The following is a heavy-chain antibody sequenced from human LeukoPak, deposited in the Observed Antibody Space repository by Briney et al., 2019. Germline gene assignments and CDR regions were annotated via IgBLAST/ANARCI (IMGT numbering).Heavy chain of an antibody. Sequence: PGRSLTLSCAASGFTFSSYAMHWVRQAPGKGLEWVAVISYDGSNKYYADSVKGRFTISRDNSKNTLYLQMNSLRAEDTAVYYCARDDHSGRYYYYGMDVWGQGTTVTVSS. CDR2: ISYDGSNK. CDR3: ARDDHSGRYYYYGMDV. D-gene: IGHD1-26*01. CDR1: GFTFSSYA. V-gene: IGHV3-30*04. J-gene: IGHJ6*02.